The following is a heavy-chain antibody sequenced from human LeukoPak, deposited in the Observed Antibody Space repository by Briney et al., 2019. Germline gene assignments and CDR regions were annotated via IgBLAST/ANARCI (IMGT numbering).Heavy chain of an antibody. J-gene: IGHJ4*02. D-gene: IGHD3-10*01. CDR3: ARELNGPGSYRYFDY. V-gene: IGHV3-30*03. Sequence: GGSLILSCAASGFTFSSYGMHWVRQAPGKGLEWVAVISYDGSNKYYADSVKGRFTISRDNAKNSLYLQMNSLRAEDTAVYYCARELNGPGSYRYFDYWGQGTLVTVSS. CDR2: ISYDGSNK. CDR1: GFTFSSYG.